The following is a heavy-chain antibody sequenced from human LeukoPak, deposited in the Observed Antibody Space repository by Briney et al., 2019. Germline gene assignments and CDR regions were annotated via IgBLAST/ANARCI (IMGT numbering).Heavy chain of an antibody. CDR2: ISSSGSTI. CDR3: ARGGGAHYDILTGYYNVGWFDP. D-gene: IGHD3-9*01. CDR1: GFTFSSYE. J-gene: IGHJ5*02. Sequence: GGSLRLSCAASGFTFSSYEMNWVRQAPGKGLEWVSYISSSGSTIYYADSVKGRFTISRDNAKNSLYLQMNSLRAEDTAVYYCARGGGAHYDILTGYYNVGWFDPWGQGTLVTVSS. V-gene: IGHV3-48*03.